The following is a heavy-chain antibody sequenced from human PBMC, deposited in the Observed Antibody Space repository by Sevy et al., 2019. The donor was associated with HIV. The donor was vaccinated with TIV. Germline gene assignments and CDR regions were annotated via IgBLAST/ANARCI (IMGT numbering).Heavy chain of an antibody. D-gene: IGHD6-13*01. CDR1: GFTFSSYW. CDR2: IKQDGSDK. CDR3: AREPRIAGFDY. Sequence: GGSLRLSCAASGFTFSSYWMSWVRQAPGKGLEWVANIKQDGSDKYYVDSVKGRFTISRDNAKNSLYLQMNSLRAEDMAVYYCAREPRIAGFDYCGQGTLVTVSS. J-gene: IGHJ4*02. V-gene: IGHV3-7*03.